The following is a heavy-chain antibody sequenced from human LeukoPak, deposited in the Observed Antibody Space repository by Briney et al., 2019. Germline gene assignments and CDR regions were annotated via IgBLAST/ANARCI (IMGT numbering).Heavy chain of an antibody. CDR1: GFTFEESG. J-gene: IGHJ4*02. D-gene: IGHD3-22*01. CDR3: AKDANYLDSSGYFIPFDY. CDR2: INWNGATT. Sequence: GGSLRLSCVASGFTFEESGFTWVRQPPGKGLEWVSGINWNGATTAYADSVRGRFTISRDNARASVYLQMDSLRADDSALYSCAKDANYLDSSGYFIPFDYWGPGTLVTVAS. V-gene: IGHV3-20*04.